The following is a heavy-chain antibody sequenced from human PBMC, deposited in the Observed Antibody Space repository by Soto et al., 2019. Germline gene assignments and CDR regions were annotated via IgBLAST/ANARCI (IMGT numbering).Heavy chain of an antibody. D-gene: IGHD3-10*01. CDR3: AHGDGSLGRDWFDP. CDR1: GFSLTTRGVA. J-gene: IGHJ5*02. V-gene: IGHV2-5*02. Sequence: SGPTLVNPTQTLTLTCTFSGFSLTTRGVAVGWIRQPPGKALEWLAVIYWDDDKRHSPSLKNRLTITKDTSKNQVVLTLTNMDPVDTATYYCAHGDGSLGRDWFDPWGQGTLVTVSS. CDR2: IYWDDDK.